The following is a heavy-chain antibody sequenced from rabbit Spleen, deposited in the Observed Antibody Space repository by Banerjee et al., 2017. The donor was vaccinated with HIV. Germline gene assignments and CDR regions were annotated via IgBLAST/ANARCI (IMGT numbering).Heavy chain of an antibody. J-gene: IGHJ6*01. V-gene: IGHV1S45*01. Sequence: QEQLEESGGDLVKPEGSLTLTCTASGFSFSSRYWICWVRQAPGKGLEWVACAYAGSSGSTYTATWAKGRFTISKTSSTTVTLQMTSLTAADTATYFCARDAGTSFSTYGMDLWGPGTLVTVS. CDR1: GFSFSSRYW. D-gene: IGHD8-1*01. CDR3: ARDAGTSFSTYGMDL. CDR2: AYAGSSGST.